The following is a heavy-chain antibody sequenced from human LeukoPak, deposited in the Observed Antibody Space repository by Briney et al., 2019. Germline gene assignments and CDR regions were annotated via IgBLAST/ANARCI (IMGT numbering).Heavy chain of an antibody. D-gene: IGHD2-2*01. CDR2: INHSGST. CDR3: AREGGGYCSSTSCYDFDY. CDR1: GGSFSGYY. V-gene: IGHV4-34*01. Sequence: SETLSLTCAVYGGSFSGYYWSWIRQPPGKGLEWIGEINHSGSTNYKPSLKSRVTISVDTSKNQFSLKLSSVTAADKAVYYCAREGGGYCSSTSCYDFDYWAQGPLVTVPS. J-gene: IGHJ4*02.